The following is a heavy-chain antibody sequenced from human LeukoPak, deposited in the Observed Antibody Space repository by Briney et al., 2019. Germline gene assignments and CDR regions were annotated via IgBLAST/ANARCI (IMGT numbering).Heavy chain of an antibody. J-gene: IGHJ1*01. CDR2: IKQDGSEE. Sequence: GGSLRLSCVASEFRFGRDWISWVRQAPGKGLEWVACIKQDGSEEYYVGSVRGRFTVSVDNAKNSLYLQMNSLRAEDTERYYSASMDSTKSVFWGRGTAVTVSS. D-gene: IGHD2-2*01. CDR3: ASMDSTKSVF. CDR1: EFRFGRDW. V-gene: IGHV3-7*01.